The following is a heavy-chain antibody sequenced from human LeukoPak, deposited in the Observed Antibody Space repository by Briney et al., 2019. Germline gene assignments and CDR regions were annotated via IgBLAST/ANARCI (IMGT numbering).Heavy chain of an antibody. CDR2: ISWNSGTV. CDR1: GFTFDDYA. Sequence: GGSLRLSCAASGFTFDDYAMHWVRQAPGKGLEWVSGISWNSGTVGYADSVKGRFTISRDNAKNSLYLQMNSLRAEDTALYYCAKGASLGIPYYFDYWGQGTLVTVSS. D-gene: IGHD7-27*01. V-gene: IGHV3-9*01. CDR3: AKGASLGIPYYFDY. J-gene: IGHJ4*02.